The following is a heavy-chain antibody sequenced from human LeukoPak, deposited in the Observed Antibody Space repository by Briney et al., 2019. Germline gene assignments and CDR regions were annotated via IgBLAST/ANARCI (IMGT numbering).Heavy chain of an antibody. Sequence: GGSLRLSCAASGFTFSSYAMSWVRQAPGKGLEWVSAISGSGGSTYYADSVKGRFTIPRDNSKNTLYLQMNSLRAEDTAVYYCAKDLWYSSGWFDYWGQGTLVTVSS. CDR1: GFTFSSYA. J-gene: IGHJ4*02. D-gene: IGHD6-19*01. CDR2: ISGSGGST. CDR3: AKDLWYSSGWFDY. V-gene: IGHV3-23*01.